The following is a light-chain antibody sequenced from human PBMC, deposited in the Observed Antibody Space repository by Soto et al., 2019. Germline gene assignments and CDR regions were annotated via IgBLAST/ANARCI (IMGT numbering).Light chain of an antibody. Sequence: DIVMTQSPDSLAVSLGERATINCKSSQSVLYSSNNKSYLAWYQQKPGQPPKLLIYWASTRESGVPDRFSGSGSGTDFPLTISSLKSEDVAVYYCQQYYGTPWTFGQGTRVEIK. CDR1: QSVLYSSNNKSY. V-gene: IGKV4-1*01. CDR3: QQYYGTPWT. J-gene: IGKJ1*01. CDR2: WAS.